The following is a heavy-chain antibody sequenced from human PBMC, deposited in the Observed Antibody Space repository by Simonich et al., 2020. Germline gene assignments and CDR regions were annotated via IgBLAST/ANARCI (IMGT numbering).Heavy chain of an antibody. D-gene: IGHD6-13*01. V-gene: IGHV4-38-2*01. J-gene: IGHJ6*02. CDR3: ARVGYSNYYYYGMDV. Sequence: QVQLQESGPGLVKPSETLSLTCAVSGYSISSGYYWGCIRQPPGKGLEWIGSIYHSGSTYDNPSLKSRVTISVDTSKNQFSLKLSSVTAADTAVYYCARVGYSNYYYYGMDVWGQGTTVTVSS. CDR1: GYSISSGYY. CDR2: IYHSGST.